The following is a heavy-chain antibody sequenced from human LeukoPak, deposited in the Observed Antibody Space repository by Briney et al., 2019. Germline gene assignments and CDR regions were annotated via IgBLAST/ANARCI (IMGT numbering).Heavy chain of an antibody. CDR3: ASVVAAIIQDFGMDV. D-gene: IGHD2-15*01. CDR1: GYTFTGYY. V-gene: IGHV1-2*02. J-gene: IGHJ6*02. Sequence: ASVKVSCKASGYTFTGYYMHWVRQAPGQGLEWMGWINPNSGGTNYAQEFQGRVTMTRDTSISTAYMELSRLRSDDTAVYYCASVVAAIIQDFGMDVWGQGTTVTVSS. CDR2: INPNSGGT.